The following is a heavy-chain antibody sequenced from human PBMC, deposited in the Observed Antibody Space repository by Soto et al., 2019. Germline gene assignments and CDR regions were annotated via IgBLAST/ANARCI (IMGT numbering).Heavy chain of an antibody. CDR2: IHYSGST. J-gene: IGHJ4*02. CDR3: ARDRSGDYGSDY. Sequence: QVQLQQSGPGLVKPSQTLSLTCTVSGGSISSGGYYWSWIRQHPGKGLEWIGYIHYSGSTYYNPSLKSRVTISVDTSKNQFSLKLSSVTAADTAVYYCARDRSGDYGSDYWGQGTLVSVSS. D-gene: IGHD4-17*01. V-gene: IGHV4-31*03. CDR1: GGSISSGGYY.